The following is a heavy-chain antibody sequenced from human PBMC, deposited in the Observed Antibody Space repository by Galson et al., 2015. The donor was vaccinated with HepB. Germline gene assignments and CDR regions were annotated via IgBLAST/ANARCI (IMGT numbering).Heavy chain of an antibody. CDR3: AATTLWGAAAGILFPYYYYYMDV. V-gene: IGHV1-69*13. Sequence: SVKVSCKASGGTFSSYAISWVRQAPGQGLEWMGGIIPIFGTANYAQKFQGRVTITADESTSTAYMELSSRRSEDTAVYYCAATTLWGAAAGILFPYYYYYMDVWGKGTTVTVSS. CDR1: GGTFSSYA. D-gene: IGHD6-13*01. J-gene: IGHJ6*03. CDR2: IIPIFGTA.